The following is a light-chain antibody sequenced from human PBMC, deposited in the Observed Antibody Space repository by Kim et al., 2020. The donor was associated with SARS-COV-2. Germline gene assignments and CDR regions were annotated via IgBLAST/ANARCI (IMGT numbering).Light chain of an antibody. CDR3: QQYHSALT. CDR1: QSSSRL. J-gene: IGKJ4*01. CDR2: EVS. Sequence: SAAVEDRVTITGRASQSSSRLLAWYQKKPGKAPKLLIHEVSSLQRGVPSRFSGSGSGTEFTLTISSLQPDDSATYFCQQYHSALTFGGGTKVDIK. V-gene: IGKV1-5*03.